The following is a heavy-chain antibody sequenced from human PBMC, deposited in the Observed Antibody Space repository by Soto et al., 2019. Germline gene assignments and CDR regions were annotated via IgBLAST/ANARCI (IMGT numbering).Heavy chain of an antibody. J-gene: IGHJ4*02. D-gene: IGHD1-1*01. CDR3: AREPPRPGH. Sequence: QVQLVQSGAEVKKPGASVKVSCKASGYTFASYAISWMRQAPGQGLEWMGWISAYNGNTNYAQKHRGRVTMTTDTSTSTAYMERRSLRAEDTAVYYCAREPPRPGHWGQGTRVTGSS. CDR1: GYTFASYA. V-gene: IGHV1-18*01. CDR2: ISAYNGNT.